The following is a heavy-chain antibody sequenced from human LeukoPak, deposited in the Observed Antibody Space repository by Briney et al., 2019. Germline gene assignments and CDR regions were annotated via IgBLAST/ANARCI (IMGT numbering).Heavy chain of an antibody. CDR3: ARGGASSGYFNWFDP. V-gene: IGHV4-59*02. Sequence: ESLSLTCTVAGGSVSSYYWSWIRHPPGKGLEWIVYIYYGGSTTYNPSFKSGVTISVDTSKNQFSLKLSSVTATDTAVYYCARGGASSGYFNWFDPWGQGTLVTVSS. J-gene: IGHJ5*02. CDR2: IYYGGST. CDR1: GGSVSSYY. D-gene: IGHD5-12*01.